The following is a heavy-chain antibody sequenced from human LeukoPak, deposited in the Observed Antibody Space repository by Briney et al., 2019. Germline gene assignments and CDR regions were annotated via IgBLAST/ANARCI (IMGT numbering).Heavy chain of an antibody. J-gene: IGHJ5*02. D-gene: IGHD6-6*01. Sequence: SVKVSGKASGGTFSSYAISWVRQAPGQGLEWMGGIIPIFGTANYAQKFQGRVTITTDESTSTAYMELSSLRSEDTAVYYCARDRIAARNSYWFDPWGQGTLVTVSS. CDR1: GGTFSSYA. CDR3: ARDRIAARNSYWFDP. CDR2: IIPIFGTA. V-gene: IGHV1-69*05.